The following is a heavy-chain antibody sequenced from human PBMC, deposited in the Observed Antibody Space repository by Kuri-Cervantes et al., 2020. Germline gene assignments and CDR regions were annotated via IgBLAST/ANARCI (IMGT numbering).Heavy chain of an antibody. V-gene: IGHV4-39*07. J-gene: IGHJ6*03. CDR1: GGSISSSSYY. CDR2: IYYSGST. Sequence: SETLSLTCTVSGGSISSSSYYWGWIRQPPGKGLEWIGSIYYSGSTNYNPSLKSRVTISVDTSKNQFSLKLSSVTAADTAVYYCAAGGIAARYYYYYMDVWGKGTTVTVSS. D-gene: IGHD6-6*01. CDR3: AAGGIAARYYYYYMDV.